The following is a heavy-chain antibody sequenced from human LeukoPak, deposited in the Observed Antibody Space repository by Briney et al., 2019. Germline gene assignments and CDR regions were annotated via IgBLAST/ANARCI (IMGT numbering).Heavy chain of an antibody. Sequence: GGSLRLSCAASGFNFTNYNMNWVRQAPGKGLEWVSSIHSSSGSIYYADSLKGRFTISRDNAKNSLYLQMNSLRAEDTAVYYCVRRGYNNDYDYWGQGTLVTVSS. CDR2: IHSSSGSI. CDR1: GFNFTNYN. CDR3: VRRGYNNDYDY. D-gene: IGHD5-18*01. V-gene: IGHV3-21*01. J-gene: IGHJ4*02.